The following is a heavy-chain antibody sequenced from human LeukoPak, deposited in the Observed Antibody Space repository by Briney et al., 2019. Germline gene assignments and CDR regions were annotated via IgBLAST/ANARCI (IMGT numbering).Heavy chain of an antibody. V-gene: IGHV3-7*01. CDR3: ARDPYSSGWPSYYYYGMDV. D-gene: IGHD6-19*01. J-gene: IGHJ6*02. Sequence: GSLRLSCAASGFTFSVYAMSWVRQAPGKGLEWVANIKQDGSEKYYVDSVKGRFTISRDNAKNSLYLQMNSLRAEDTAVYYCARDPYSSGWPSYYYYGMDVWGQGTTVTVSS. CDR1: GFTFSVYA. CDR2: IKQDGSEK.